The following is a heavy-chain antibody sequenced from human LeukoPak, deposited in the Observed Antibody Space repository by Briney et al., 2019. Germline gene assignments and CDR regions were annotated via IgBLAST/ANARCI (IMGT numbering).Heavy chain of an antibody. V-gene: IGHV5-51*01. CDR2: IYPGDSDT. CDR1: GYSFTNYW. D-gene: IGHD3-10*01. CDR3: ATGSYSDYFDY. Sequence: GESLKISCKGSGYSFTNYWIDLVRQMPGKGLEWMGIIYPGDSDTRYSPSFQGQVSISADKSISTAYLQWSSLKASDTAMYYCATGSYSDYFDYWGQGTLVTVSS. J-gene: IGHJ4*02.